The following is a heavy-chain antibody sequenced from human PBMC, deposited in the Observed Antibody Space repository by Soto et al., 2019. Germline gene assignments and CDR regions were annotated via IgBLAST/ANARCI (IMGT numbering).Heavy chain of an antibody. J-gene: IGHJ5*02. CDR2: INAGNGNT. CDR3: ARDSVLYSSSWYISSGTSRQTNWFDP. D-gene: IGHD6-13*01. V-gene: IGHV1-3*01. Sequence: ASVKVSCKASGYTFTSYAMHWVRQAPGQRLEWMGWINAGNGNTKYSQKFQGRVTMTTDTSTSTAYMELRSLRSDDTAAYYCARDSVLYSSSWYISSGTSRQTNWFDPWGQGTLVTVSS. CDR1: GYTFTSYA.